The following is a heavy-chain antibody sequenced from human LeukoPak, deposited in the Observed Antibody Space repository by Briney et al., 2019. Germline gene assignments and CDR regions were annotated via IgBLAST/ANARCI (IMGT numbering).Heavy chain of an antibody. D-gene: IGHD6-13*01. V-gene: IGHV4-59*01. J-gene: IGHJ5*02. CDR1: GGSISSYY. Sequence: SETLSLTCTVSGGSISSYYWSWIRQPPGKGLEWIGHIYYSGNTRYNPSLKSRVTISVDTSKNQFSLKVSSVTAADTAVYYCARVQGQQLVEWFDPWGQGTLVTVSS. CDR2: IYYSGNT. CDR3: ARVQGQQLVEWFDP.